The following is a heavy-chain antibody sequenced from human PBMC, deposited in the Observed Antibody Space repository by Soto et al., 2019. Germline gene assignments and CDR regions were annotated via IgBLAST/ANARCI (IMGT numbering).Heavy chain of an antibody. V-gene: IGHV1-18*01. J-gene: IGHJ4*02. D-gene: IGHD1-1*01. Sequence: QVHLVQSGAEVKKPGASVKVSCKGSGYAFTTYGITWVRQAPGQGLEWMGWISAHNGNTNYAQKLQGRVTVTRDTSTSTAYMELRSLRSDDTAVYYWARGRYGDYWGQGALSPSPQ. CDR3: ARGRYGDY. CDR2: ISAHNGNT. CDR1: GYAFTTYG.